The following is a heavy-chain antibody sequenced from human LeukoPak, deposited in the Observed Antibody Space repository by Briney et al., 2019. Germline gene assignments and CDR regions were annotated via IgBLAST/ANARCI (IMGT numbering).Heavy chain of an antibody. V-gene: IGHV5-51*01. D-gene: IGHD5-18*01. CDR2: IYPGDSDT. CDR3: ARVSGYSYGPFDF. J-gene: IGHJ4*02. Sequence: PGESLKIACKGSGYSFTSYWIGWVRQMPGKGLEWMGIIYPGDSDTRYSPSFQGQVTISADKSISTAYLQWSSLKTSDTAMYYCARVSGYSYGPFDFWGQGNLVTVSS. CDR1: GYSFTSYW.